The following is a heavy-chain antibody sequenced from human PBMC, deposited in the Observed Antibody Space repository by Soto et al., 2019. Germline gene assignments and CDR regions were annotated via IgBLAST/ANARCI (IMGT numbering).Heavy chain of an antibody. D-gene: IGHD3-22*01. CDR2: LHHSGRA. V-gene: IGHV4-30-2*01. CDR3: ARDASHYDSSGYYAGGALDI. CDR1: GDSINSGGYA. Sequence: SETLSLTCAVSGDSINSGGYAWSWIRQPPGKGLEWIGYLHHSGRAYYNPSLMSRVTISEDRPNNQFSLQLISVTAADTAVYYCARDASHYDSSGYYAGGALDIWGQGTTVTVSS. J-gene: IGHJ3*02.